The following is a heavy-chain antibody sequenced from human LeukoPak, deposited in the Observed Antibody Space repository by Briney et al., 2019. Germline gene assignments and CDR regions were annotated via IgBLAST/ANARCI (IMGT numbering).Heavy chain of an antibody. D-gene: IGHD2-15*01. J-gene: IGHJ4*02. V-gene: IGHV3-23*01. CDR2: ISDTGNT. Sequence: GGSLRLSCAASGFTLSSYAMSWVRQAPGKGLECVSAISDTGNTYHADSVKGRFTISRDSSKNTLFLQMNRLRSEDAAVYYCAKAPVTTCRGAFCYPFDYWGLGTLVTVSS. CDR3: AKAPVTTCRGAFCYPFDY. CDR1: GFTLSSYA.